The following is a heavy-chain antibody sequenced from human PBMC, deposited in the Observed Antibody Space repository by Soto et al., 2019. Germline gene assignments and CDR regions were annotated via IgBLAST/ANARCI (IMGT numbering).Heavy chain of an antibody. D-gene: IGHD2-2*01. V-gene: IGHV3-23*01. Sequence: GGSLRLSCATSGFNFKNYGMSWVRLAPGQGLEWVSAISGSGSETYYADSVKGRFTISRDNSKNTLYLQMNSLRAEDTAVYYCAKHSRETTTCCGEDWGQGTRVTVSS. CDR1: GFNFKNYG. CDR3: AKHSRETTTCCGED. CDR2: ISGSGSET. J-gene: IGHJ4*02.